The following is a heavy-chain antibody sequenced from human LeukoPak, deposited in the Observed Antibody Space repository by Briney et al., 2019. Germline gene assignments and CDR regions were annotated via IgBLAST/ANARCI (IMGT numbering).Heavy chain of an antibody. J-gene: IGHJ1*01. Sequence: KPSETLSLTCPVSGSSISSDYYWGWVRQPPGKGLEWVGTIYHSGRTSYNPSLKSRVTISVDTSKNQFSLKLSSVTAADTAVYYCARVEVGADDFDYFQHWGQGTLVSVSS. V-gene: IGHV4-38-2*02. CDR1: GSSISSDYY. D-gene: IGHD1-26*01. CDR2: IYHSGRT. CDR3: ARVEVGADDFDYFQH.